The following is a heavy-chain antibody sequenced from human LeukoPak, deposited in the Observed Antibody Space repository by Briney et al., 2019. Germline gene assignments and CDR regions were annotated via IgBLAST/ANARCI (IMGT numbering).Heavy chain of an antibody. CDR1: RFTFSSSW. CDR2: IKEDGSQK. J-gene: IGHJ3*02. D-gene: IGHD3-16*01. Sequence: GGSLRLSCAASRFTFSSSWMAWVRQAPGKGLEWVATIKEDGSQKYYVDFVKGRSTISRDNAKNSLFLQMNSLRVEDTAVYFCVRNLAYDSFDIWGQGTMVTVSS. V-gene: IGHV3-7*01. CDR3: VRNLAYDSFDI.